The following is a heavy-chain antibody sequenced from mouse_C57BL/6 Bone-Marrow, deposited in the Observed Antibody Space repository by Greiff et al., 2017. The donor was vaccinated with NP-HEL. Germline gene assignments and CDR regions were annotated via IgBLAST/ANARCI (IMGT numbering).Heavy chain of an antibody. CDR3: ARNPLLDY. CDR1: GFSLTSYG. CDR2: IWSGGST. J-gene: IGHJ2*01. V-gene: IGHV2-2*01. Sequence: VKLVESGPGLVQPSQSLSITCTVSGFSLTSYGVHWVRQSPGKGLEWLGVIWSGGSTDYNAAFISRLSISKDNSKSQVFFKMTSLQADDTAIYYCARNPLLDYWGQGTTLTVSS.